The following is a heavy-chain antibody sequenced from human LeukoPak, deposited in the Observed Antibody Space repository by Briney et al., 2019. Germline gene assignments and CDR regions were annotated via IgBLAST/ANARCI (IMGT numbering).Heavy chain of an antibody. CDR2: INPNSGGT. CDR1: GYTFTGYY. V-gene: IGHV1-2*02. Sequence: ASVKVSCKASGYTFTGYYMHWVRQAPGQGLEWMGWINPNSGGTNYAQKFQGRVTMTRDTSISTAYMELSRLRSDDTAVYYCARGPPAAANYYYYMDVWGKGTTVTVSS. D-gene: IGHD2-2*01. CDR3: ARGPPAAANYYYYMDV. J-gene: IGHJ6*03.